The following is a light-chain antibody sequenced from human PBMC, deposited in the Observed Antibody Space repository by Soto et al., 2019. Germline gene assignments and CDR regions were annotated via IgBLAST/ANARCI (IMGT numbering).Light chain of an antibody. CDR3: SSYTTSSTQV. V-gene: IGLV2-14*01. CDR1: SSDIGTYNY. CDR2: EVS. Sequence: QSVLTQPASVSGSPGQSITISCTGTSSDIGTYNYVSWYQQHPGKVPKLMIYEVSNRPSGVSNRFSGSKSGNTASLAISGVQAEDEDDYYCSSYTTSSTQVFGGGTQLTVL. J-gene: IGLJ3*02.